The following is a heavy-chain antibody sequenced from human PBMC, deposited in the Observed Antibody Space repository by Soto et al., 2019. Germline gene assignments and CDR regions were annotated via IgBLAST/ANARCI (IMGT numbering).Heavy chain of an antibody. V-gene: IGHV4-59*01. D-gene: IGHD2-21*01. J-gene: IGHJ6*04. Sequence: QVQLQESGPGLLKPSETLSLTCTVSGGSISSYYWSWIRQPPGKGLEWIGYIYYSGSTNYNPSLKSRVTISVHTSKNQFSLKLSSVTAADTAVYYCARSSDCGDYACPMDVWGKGTTVTVSS. CDR3: ARSSDCGDYACPMDV. CDR2: IYYSGST. CDR1: GGSISSYY.